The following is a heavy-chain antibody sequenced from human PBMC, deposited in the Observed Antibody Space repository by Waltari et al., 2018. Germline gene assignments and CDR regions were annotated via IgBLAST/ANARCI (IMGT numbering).Heavy chain of an antibody. D-gene: IGHD3-10*01. Sequence: QVQLVQSGAEVKKPGASVKVSCKASGYTFTGYYMHWVRQAPGQGLEWMGRINPNSGNPTYAQGFTGRFVFSLDTSVSTAYLQISSLKAEDTAVYYCAKWGDYGAYYYYYMDVWGKGTTVTVSS. V-gene: IGHV7-4-1*02. CDR3: AKWGDYGAYYYYYMDV. J-gene: IGHJ6*03. CDR2: INPNSGNP. CDR1: GYTFTGYY.